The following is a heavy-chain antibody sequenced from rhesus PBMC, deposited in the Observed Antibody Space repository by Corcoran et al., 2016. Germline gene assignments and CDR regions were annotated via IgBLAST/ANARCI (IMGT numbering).Heavy chain of an antibody. V-gene: IGHV4-165*02. CDR1: GGSIRGYS. CDR2: VGGSSGST. D-gene: IGHD3-16*01. CDR3: ARTDYSGSYYYLDYFDC. J-gene: IGHJ4*01. Sequence: QVQLQESGPGLVTPSETLSLTCAVSGGSIRGYSWNWVRQPPGQGLEWIGYVGGSSGSTYYNPSLKSRVTISTDTSKNQFSLKLSSVTAADTAVYYCARTDYSGSYYYLDYFDCWGQGVLVTVSS.